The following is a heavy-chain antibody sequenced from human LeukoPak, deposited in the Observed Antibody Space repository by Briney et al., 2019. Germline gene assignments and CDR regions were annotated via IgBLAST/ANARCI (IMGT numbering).Heavy chain of an antibody. CDR2: ISGPAGSW. J-gene: IGHJ4*02. D-gene: IGHD5/OR15-5a*01. CDR3: AKKVGLVSAPLYYFDV. V-gene: IGHV3-23*01. Sequence: GGSLRLSCAASGFTFSNYAMSWVRQAPGKGLEWVSAISGPAGSWDYADVVKGRFTISRDNSKNTLFLQMNSLSPEDTAIYYCAKKVGLVSAPLYYFDVWGQGTLVTDSS. CDR1: GFTFSNYA.